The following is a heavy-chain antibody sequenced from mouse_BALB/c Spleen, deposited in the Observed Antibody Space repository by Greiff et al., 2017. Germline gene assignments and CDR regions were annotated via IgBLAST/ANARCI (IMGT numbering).Heavy chain of an antibody. J-gene: IGHJ3*01. CDR2: ISCYNGAT. V-gene: IGHV1-31*01. CDR3: ARGDYYGSWFAY. Sequence: EVQLQQSGPELVKTGASVKISCKASGYSFTGYYMHWVKQSHGKSLEWIGYISCYNGATSYNQKFKGKATFTVDKSSSTAYMELRSLTSEDSAVYYCARGDYYGSWFAYWGQGTLVTVSA. D-gene: IGHD1-2*01. CDR1: GYSFTGYY.